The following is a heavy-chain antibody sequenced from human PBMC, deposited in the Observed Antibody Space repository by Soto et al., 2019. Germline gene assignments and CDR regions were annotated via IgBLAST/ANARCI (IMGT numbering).Heavy chain of an antibody. CDR3: AKDAAAGTFFSWFDP. CDR1: GFTFSSYA. CDR2: ISGSGGGT. J-gene: IGHJ5*02. D-gene: IGHD6-13*01. V-gene: IGHV3-23*01. Sequence: PGGSLRLSCAASGFTFSSYAMSWVRQAPGKGLEWVSAISGSGGGTYYADSVKGRFTISRDNSKNTLYLQMNSLRAEDTAVYYCAKDAAAGTFFSWFDPWGQGTLVTVSS.